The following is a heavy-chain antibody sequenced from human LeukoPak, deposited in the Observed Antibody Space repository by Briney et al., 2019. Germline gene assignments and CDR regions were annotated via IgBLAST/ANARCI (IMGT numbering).Heavy chain of an antibody. J-gene: IGHJ3*02. CDR2: IYYSGST. CDR3: ARDCSSTSCYGSSAFDI. Sequence: SETLSLTCTVSGGSISSGGYYWSWIRQHPGKGLEWIGYIYYSGSTYYNPSLKSRVTISVDTSKNQFSLKLSSVTAADTAVYYRARDCSSTSCYGSSAFDIWGQGTMVTVSS. D-gene: IGHD2-2*01. CDR1: GGSISSGGYY. V-gene: IGHV4-31*03.